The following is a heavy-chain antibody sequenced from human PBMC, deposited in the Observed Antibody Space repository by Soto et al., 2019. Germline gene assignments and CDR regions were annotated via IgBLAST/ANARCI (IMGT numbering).Heavy chain of an antibody. CDR3: ARNAYAGPIAYFDL. CDR1: GFTVSNY. D-gene: IGHD2-2*01. Sequence: EVQLVESGGGLVQPGESLRLSCAASGFTVSNYMSWVRQAPGKGLEWVSIIYSSGSTYYADSVKGRFTISRDNSQNTLYRQMTSLGAEETALYYCARNAYAGPIAYFDLWGQGTLVTVSS. V-gene: IGHV3-66*01. J-gene: IGHJ4*02. CDR2: IYSSGST.